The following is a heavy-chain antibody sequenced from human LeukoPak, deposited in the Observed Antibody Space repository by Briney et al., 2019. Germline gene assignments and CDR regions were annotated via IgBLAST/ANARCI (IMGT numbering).Heavy chain of an antibody. CDR2: IHFDGINK. D-gene: IGHD3-3*01. CDR1: GFTFSSFG. V-gene: IGHV3-30*02. Sequence: GGSLRLSCVASGFTFSSFGLHWVRQAPGKGLEWVAFIHFDGINKYYADSVKGRFTISRDNSKNTLYLQMNSLRADDTAVYYCXXXXXFWXXXCYFDYWGQGTLVTVS. CDR3: XXXXXFWXXXCYFDY. J-gene: IGHJ4*02.